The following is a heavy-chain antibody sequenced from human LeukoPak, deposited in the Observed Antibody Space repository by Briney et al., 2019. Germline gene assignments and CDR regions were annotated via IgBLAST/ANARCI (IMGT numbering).Heavy chain of an antibody. CDR1: GFTFSSYA. D-gene: IGHD3-3*01. Sequence: GGSLRLSCAASGFTFSSYAMSWVRQAPGKGLEWVSAISGSGGSTYYADSVKGRFTISRDNSKNTLYLQMNSLRAEDTAVYYCAKRVFYDFWSGPLPPEWGQGTQVTVSS. V-gene: IGHV3-23*01. J-gene: IGHJ4*02. CDR2: ISGSGGST. CDR3: AKRVFYDFWSGPLPPE.